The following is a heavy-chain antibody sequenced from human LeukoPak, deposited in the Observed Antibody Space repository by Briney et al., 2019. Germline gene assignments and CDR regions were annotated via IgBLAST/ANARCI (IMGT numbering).Heavy chain of an antibody. J-gene: IGHJ4*02. V-gene: IGHV4-59*01. D-gene: IGHD3-22*01. CDR2: IYYSGTT. CDR1: GGSINSYY. CDR3: AAGPRYISGYYRSFDY. Sequence: KSSETLSLTCTVSGGSINSYYWSWIRQPPGKGLEYIGYIYYSGTTNYNSSLKSRVTISIDTSKNQFSLKLSSVTAADTAVYYCAAGPRYISGYYRSFDYWGQGTLVTVSS.